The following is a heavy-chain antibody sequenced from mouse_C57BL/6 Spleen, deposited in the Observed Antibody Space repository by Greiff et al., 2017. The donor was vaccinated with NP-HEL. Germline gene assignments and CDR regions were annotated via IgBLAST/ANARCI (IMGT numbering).Heavy chain of an antibody. D-gene: IGHD1-1*01. CDR1: GYTFTDYN. V-gene: IGHV1-22*01. CDR3: ARSYYYGSSLYYFDY. J-gene: IGHJ2*01. CDR2: INPNNGGT. Sequence: EVQLQQSGPELVKPGASVKMSCQASGYTFTDYNMHWVKQSHGKSLEWIGYINPNNGGTSYNQKFKGKATLTVNKSSSTAYMELRSLTSEDSAVYYCARSYYYGSSLYYFDYWGQGTTLTVSS.